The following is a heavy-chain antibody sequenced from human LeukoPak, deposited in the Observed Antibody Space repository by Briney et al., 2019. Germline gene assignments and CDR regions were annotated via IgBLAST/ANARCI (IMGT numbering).Heavy chain of an antibody. Sequence: ASVKVSCKASGGPFSSYAIIWVRQALGQGLEWMGGIIPIFGTANYAQKFQDRVTITADEFTSTVYMELSSLRFEDTAVYYCARMYASGWYGRVGNWFGPWGQGTLVTVSS. J-gene: IGHJ5*02. CDR2: IIPIFGTA. CDR3: ARMYASGWYGRVGNWFGP. D-gene: IGHD6-19*01. CDR1: GGPFSSYA. V-gene: IGHV1-69*13.